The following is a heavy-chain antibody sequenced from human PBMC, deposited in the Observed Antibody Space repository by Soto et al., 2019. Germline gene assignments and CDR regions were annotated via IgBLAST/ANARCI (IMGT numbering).Heavy chain of an antibody. CDR3: ARGTYGGALGV. V-gene: IGHV1-3*01. CDR2: INPVFGKA. Sequence: EASVKVSCKASGYTFTSYAMHWVRQAPGQRLEWMGGINPVFGKAKYAQKFQGRVTITRDESTSTAYMELSSLRSEDTAVYYCARGTYGGALGVWGQGTTVTVSS. CDR1: GYTFTSYA. D-gene: IGHD2-21*01. J-gene: IGHJ6*02.